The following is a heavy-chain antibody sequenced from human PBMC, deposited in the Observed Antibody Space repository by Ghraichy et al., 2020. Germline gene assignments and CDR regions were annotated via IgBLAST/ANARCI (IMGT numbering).Heavy chain of an antibody. V-gene: IGHV4-39*07. D-gene: IGHD2-8*01. CDR3: ARDIVLMVYATDYGMDV. Sequence: SETLSLTCTVSGGSISSSSYYWGWIRQPPGKGLEWIGSIYYSGSTYYNPSLKSRVTISVDTSKNQFSLKLSSVTAADTAVYYCARDIVLMVYATDYGMDVWGQGTTVTVSS. J-gene: IGHJ6*02. CDR2: IYYSGST. CDR1: GGSISSSSYY.